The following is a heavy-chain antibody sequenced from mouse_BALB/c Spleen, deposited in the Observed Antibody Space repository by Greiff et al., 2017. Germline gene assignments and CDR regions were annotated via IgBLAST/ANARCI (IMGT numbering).Heavy chain of an antibody. Sequence: QVQLQQSGPELVKPGASVRISCKASGYTFTSYYIHWVKQRPGQGLEWIGWIYPGNVNTKYNEKFKGKATLTADKSSSTAYMQLSSLTSEDSAVYFCARSNYSRYPWFAYWGQGTLVTVSA. V-gene: IGHV1S56*01. CDR2: IYPGNVNT. CDR1: GYTFTSYY. CDR3: ARSNYSRYPWFAY. J-gene: IGHJ3*01. D-gene: IGHD2-14*01.